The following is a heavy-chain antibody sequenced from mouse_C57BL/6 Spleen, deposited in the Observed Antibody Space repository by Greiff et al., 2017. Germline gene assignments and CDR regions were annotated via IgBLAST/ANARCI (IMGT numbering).Heavy chain of an antibody. J-gene: IGHJ2*01. D-gene: IGHD1-1*01. CDR3: ASTVVATGDY. CDR2: INPNNGGT. Sequence: EVQLQQSGPELVKPGASVKISCKASGYTFTDYYMNWVKQSHGKSLEWIGDINPNNGGTSYNQKFKGKATLTVDKSSSTAYMELRSLTSEDSAVYYGASTVVATGDYWGQGTTLTVSS. V-gene: IGHV1-26*01. CDR1: GYTFTDYY.